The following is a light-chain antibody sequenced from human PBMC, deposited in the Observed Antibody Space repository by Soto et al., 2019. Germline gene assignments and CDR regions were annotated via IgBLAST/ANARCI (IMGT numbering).Light chain of an antibody. CDR1: QSISSY. CDR2: AAS. CDR3: QQSYSTS. J-gene: IGKJ3*01. Sequence: DIQMTQSPSSLSASVGDRVTITCRASQSISSYLNWNQQKPGKAPKLLIYAASSLQSGVPSRFSGSGSGTDFTLTISSLQPEDFATYYCQQSYSTSFGPGTKVDIK. V-gene: IGKV1-39*01.